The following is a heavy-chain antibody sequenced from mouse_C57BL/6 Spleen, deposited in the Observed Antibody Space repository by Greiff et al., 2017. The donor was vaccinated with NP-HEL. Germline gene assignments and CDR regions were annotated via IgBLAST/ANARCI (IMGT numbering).Heavy chain of an antibody. CDR1: GYPFTDYN. D-gene: IGHD3-2*02. Sequence: VQLQQSGPELVKPGASVKISCKASGYPFTDYNMNWVKQSNGKSLEWIGVINPNYGTTSYNQKFKGKATLTVDQSSSTAYMQLNSLTSEDSAVYYCAGQLRPGDYAMDYWGQGTSVTVSS. J-gene: IGHJ4*01. CDR2: INPNYGTT. CDR3: AGQLRPGDYAMDY. V-gene: IGHV1-39*01.